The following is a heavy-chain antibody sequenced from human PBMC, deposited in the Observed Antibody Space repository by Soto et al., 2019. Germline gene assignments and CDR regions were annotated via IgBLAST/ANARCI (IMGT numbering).Heavy chain of an antibody. J-gene: IGHJ3*02. Sequence: GGSLRLSCAASGFTFSSYGMHWVRQAPGKGLEWVAVIWYDGSNKYYADSVKGRFTISRDNSKNTLYLQMNSLRAEDTAVYYCAGDVNEYCGGDCYPKWAFDIWGQGTMVTVSS. V-gene: IGHV3-33*01. D-gene: IGHD2-21*02. CDR1: GFTFSSYG. CDR3: AGDVNEYCGGDCYPKWAFDI. CDR2: IWYDGSNK.